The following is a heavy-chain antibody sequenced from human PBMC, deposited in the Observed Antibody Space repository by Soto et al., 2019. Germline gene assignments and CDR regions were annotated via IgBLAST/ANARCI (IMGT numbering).Heavy chain of an antibody. D-gene: IGHD3-22*01. CDR3: ARALRHFDSSAYLY. V-gene: IGHV4-59*06. J-gene: IGHJ4*02. CDR1: GGSIGSYY. Sequence: SEILSHTCTPSGGSIGSYYWSWVRQPPGKGLEWIGYVDYTGSTYYNPSLKSRVTISVDTSKNQVSLKLSSVTAADTAVYYCARALRHFDSSAYLYWGQGTLVTVSS. CDR2: VDYTGST.